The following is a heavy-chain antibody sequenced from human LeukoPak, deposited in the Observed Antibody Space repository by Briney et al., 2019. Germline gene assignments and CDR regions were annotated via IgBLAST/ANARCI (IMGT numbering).Heavy chain of an antibody. CDR3: ARVADSSGYYFDFDY. CDR2: IYYSGST. J-gene: IGHJ4*02. Sequence: PSETPSLTCSVSGGSISGYYWSWIRQSPGKGLEWIGYIYYSGSTNYNPSLKSRVTISVDTSKNQFSLKLSSVTAADTAVYYCARVADSSGYYFDFDYWGQGALVTVSS. V-gene: IGHV4-59*01. D-gene: IGHD3-22*01. CDR1: GGSISGYY.